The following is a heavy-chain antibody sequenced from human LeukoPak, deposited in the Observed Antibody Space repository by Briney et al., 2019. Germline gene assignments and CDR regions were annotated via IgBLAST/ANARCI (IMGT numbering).Heavy chain of an antibody. V-gene: IGHV1-18*01. J-gene: IGHJ4*02. D-gene: IGHD2-15*01. Sequence: ASVKVSCKTSGYIFTTFGISWVRQAPGQGLEWMGWISANNGNSNYAPKFQGRVAMTTDISRSTAYMDLRSLRSDDTAVYYCARGVVYFDYWGQGTLVTVSS. CDR1: GYIFTTFG. CDR3: ARGVVYFDY. CDR2: ISANNGNS.